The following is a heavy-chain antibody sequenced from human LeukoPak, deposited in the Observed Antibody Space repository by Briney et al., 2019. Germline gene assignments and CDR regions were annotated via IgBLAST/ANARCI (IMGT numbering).Heavy chain of an antibody. J-gene: IGHJ3*02. CDR3: ARQSLIAVAGGADAFDI. Sequence: PSETLSLTCTVSGDSISSYYWSWIRQPPGKGLEWIGEINHSGSTNYNPSLKSRVTISVDTSKNQFSLKLSSVTAADTAVYYCARQSLIAVAGGADAFDIWGQGTMVTVSS. CDR2: INHSGST. D-gene: IGHD6-19*01. CDR1: GDSISSYY. V-gene: IGHV4-34*01.